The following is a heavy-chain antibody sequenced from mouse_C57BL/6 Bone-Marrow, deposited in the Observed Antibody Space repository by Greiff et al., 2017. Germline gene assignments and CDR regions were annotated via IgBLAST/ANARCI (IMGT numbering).Heavy chain of an antibody. Sequence: VQLQQSGPELVKPGASVKISCKASGYSFTSYYIHWVKQRPGQGLAWIGWIYPGSGNTKYNEKFKGKATLPADQSSSTAYMQLSSLTSEDSAVSYCAPGNYGAMDYWGQGTSVTVSS. V-gene: IGHV1-66*01. J-gene: IGHJ4*01. CDR2: IYPGSGNT. CDR1: GYSFTSYY. CDR3: APGNYGAMDY. D-gene: IGHD2-1*01.